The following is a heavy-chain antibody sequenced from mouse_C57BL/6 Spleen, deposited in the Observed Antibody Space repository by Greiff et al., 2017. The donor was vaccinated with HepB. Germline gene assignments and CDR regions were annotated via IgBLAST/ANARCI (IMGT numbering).Heavy chain of an antibody. Sequence: QVQLKQPGAELVMPGASVKLSCKASGYTFTSYWMHWVKQRPGQGLEWIGEIDPSDSYTNYNQKFKGKSTLTVDKSSSTAYMQLSSLTSEDSAVYYCARYGYYWYFDVWGTGTTVTVSS. D-gene: IGHD2-2*01. V-gene: IGHV1-69*01. CDR1: GYTFTSYW. J-gene: IGHJ1*03. CDR3: ARYGYYWYFDV. CDR2: IDPSDSYT.